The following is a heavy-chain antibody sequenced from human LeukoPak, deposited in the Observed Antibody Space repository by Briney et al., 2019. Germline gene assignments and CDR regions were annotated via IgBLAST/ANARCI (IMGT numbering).Heavy chain of an antibody. V-gene: IGHV4-59*01. CDR1: GGSLFTYY. CDR3: AKSNGYGLVDI. J-gene: IGHJ3*02. D-gene: IGHD3-10*01. Sequence: SETLSLTCTVSGGSLFTYYWSWIRQPPGQGLEWIGYIYYSGNTDYNPSLKSRVTMSVDTSKNHFSLNLNSLTAADTAVYYCAKSNGYGLVDIWGQGTMVTVSS. CDR2: IYYSGNT.